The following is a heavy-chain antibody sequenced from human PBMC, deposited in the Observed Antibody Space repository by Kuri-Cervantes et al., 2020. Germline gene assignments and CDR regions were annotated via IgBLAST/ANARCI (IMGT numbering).Heavy chain of an antibody. CDR2: IYYSGST. CDR1: GGSISSGDYY. J-gene: IGHJ1*01. D-gene: IGHD3-10*01. CDR3: ARAGLGYYGSGSYRSGWVQH. V-gene: IGHV4-30-4*01. Sequence: SETLSLTCTVSGGSISSGDYYWSWIRQPPGKGLEWIGYIYYSGSTYYNPSLKSRVTISVDTSKNQFSLKLSSVTAADTAVYYCARAGLGYYGSGSYRSGWVQHWGQGTLVTVSS.